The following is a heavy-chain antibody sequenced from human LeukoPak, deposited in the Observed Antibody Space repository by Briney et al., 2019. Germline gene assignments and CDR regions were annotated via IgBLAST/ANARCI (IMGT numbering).Heavy chain of an antibody. CDR3: AKVRMMEGFDP. D-gene: IGHD3-16*01. CDR1: GFTFSSYN. J-gene: IGHJ5*02. Sequence: GGSLRLSCAASGFTFSSYNMNWVRQAPGKGLEWVSSISSSSSYIYYADSVKGRFTISRDNAKNSLYLQMNSLRAEDTAVYYCAKVRMMEGFDPWGQGTLVTVSS. V-gene: IGHV3-21*01. CDR2: ISSSSSYI.